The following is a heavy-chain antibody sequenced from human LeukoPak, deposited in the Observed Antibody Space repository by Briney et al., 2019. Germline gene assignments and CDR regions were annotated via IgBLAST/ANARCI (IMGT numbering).Heavy chain of an antibody. J-gene: IGHJ4*02. D-gene: IGHD3-10*01. V-gene: IGHV3-23*01. Sequence: PGGSLRLSCAASGFTFSSYGMSWVRQAPGKGLEWVSAISGSGGSTSYADSVKGRFTISRDISKNTLYLQMNSLRAEDTAVYYCVKDRVDGSGSQFDSWGQGSLVIVSS. CDR2: ISGSGGST. CDR1: GFTFSSYG. CDR3: VKDRVDGSGSQFDS.